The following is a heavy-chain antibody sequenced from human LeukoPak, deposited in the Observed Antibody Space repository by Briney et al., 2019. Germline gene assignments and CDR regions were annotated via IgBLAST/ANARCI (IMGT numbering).Heavy chain of an antibody. CDR2: IKQDGSEK. Sequence: PGGSLRLSCAASGFTFSSYWMSWVRQAPGKGLEWVANIKQDGSEKYYVDSVKGRFTISRDNAKNSLYLQMNSLRAEDTAVYYCARVVMYYYGSGGYKKPSDYWGQGTLVTVSS. J-gene: IGHJ4*02. CDR3: ARVVMYYYGSGGYKKPSDY. CDR1: GFTFSSYW. D-gene: IGHD3-10*01. V-gene: IGHV3-7*01.